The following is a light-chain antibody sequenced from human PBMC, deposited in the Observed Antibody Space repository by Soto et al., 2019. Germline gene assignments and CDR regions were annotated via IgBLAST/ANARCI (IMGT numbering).Light chain of an antibody. CDR3: SSYTTSNTRQIV. V-gene: IGLV2-14*03. Sequence: TGTSSDVGGYNYVSWYQHHPGKAPKLLIYDVSNRPSGISNRFSGSKSDNTASLTISGLQPEDEADYYCSSYTTSNTRQIVFGTGTKVT. CDR1: SSDVGGYNY. J-gene: IGLJ1*01. CDR2: DVS.